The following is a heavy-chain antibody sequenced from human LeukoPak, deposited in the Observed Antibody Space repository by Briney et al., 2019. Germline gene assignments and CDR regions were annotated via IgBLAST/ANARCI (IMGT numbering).Heavy chain of an antibody. D-gene: IGHD1-1*01. J-gene: IGHJ4*02. Sequence: ASVKVSCKASGYIFTSYGISWVRQAPGQGLEWMGWISPNSGGTNYAQKFQGRVTMTRDTSISTAYMELSRLRSDDTAVYYCAIIPSQGVGTSADYWGQGTLVTVSS. CDR2: ISPNSGGT. V-gene: IGHV1-2*02. CDR3: AIIPSQGVGTSADY. CDR1: GYIFTSYG.